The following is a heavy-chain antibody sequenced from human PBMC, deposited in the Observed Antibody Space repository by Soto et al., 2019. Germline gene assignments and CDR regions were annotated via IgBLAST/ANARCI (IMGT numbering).Heavy chain of an antibody. Sequence: QVQLVQSGAEVKKPGASVMVSCKASAYTFTGYYIHWVRQAPGQGLEWMGWLNPNTGVTKYAHKFQGRVIMTRDTSISTAYMHLSSLTSDDTAIYYGAWAAVGGEYSYFDSWGQGTLVTVSS. J-gene: IGHJ4*02. CDR1: AYTFTGYY. CDR2: LNPNTGVT. D-gene: IGHD3-10*01. CDR3: AWAAVGGEYSYFDS. V-gene: IGHV1-2*02.